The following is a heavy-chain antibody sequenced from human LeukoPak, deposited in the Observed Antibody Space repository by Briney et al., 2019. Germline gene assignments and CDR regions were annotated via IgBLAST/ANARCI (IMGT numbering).Heavy chain of an antibody. CDR2: MSPNSGNT. CDR3: AKRYSYGSYYFDY. Sequence: ASVKVSCKASGYTFTSYDINWVRQATGQGLEWMGWMSPNSGNTGYAQKFQGRVTMTRNTSISTAYMELSSLRSEDTAVYYCAKRYSYGSYYFDYWGQGTLVTVSS. J-gene: IGHJ4*02. D-gene: IGHD5-18*01. CDR1: GYTFTSYD. V-gene: IGHV1-8*01.